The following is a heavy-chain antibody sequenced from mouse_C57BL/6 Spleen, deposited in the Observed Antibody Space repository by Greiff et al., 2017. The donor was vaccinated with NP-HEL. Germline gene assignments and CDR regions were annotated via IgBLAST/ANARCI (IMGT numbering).Heavy chain of an antibody. CDR2: IYPGDGDT. J-gene: IGHJ2*01. CDR1: GYAFSSSW. CDR3: ASRGYYFDY. Sequence: VQLQQSGPELVKPGASVKISCKASGYAFSSSWMNWVKQRPGKGLEWIGRIYPGDGDTNYNGKFKGKATLTADKSSSTAYMQLSSLTSEDSAVYFCASRGYYFDYWGQGTTLTVSS. D-gene: IGHD3-1*01. V-gene: IGHV1-82*01.